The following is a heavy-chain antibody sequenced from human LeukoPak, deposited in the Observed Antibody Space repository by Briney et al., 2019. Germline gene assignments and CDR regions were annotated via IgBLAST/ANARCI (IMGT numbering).Heavy chain of an antibody. CDR1: GFTFTDYY. CDR3: ARGGRIAVAGSDY. J-gene: IGHJ4*02. Sequence: GGSLRLSCAASGFTFTDYYMNWFRQAPGKGLEWVSYISRSSSSTNYAHSVKGRFTISRDNAKNSLYLQMDSLRAEDTAVYYCARGGRIAVAGSDYWGQGTLVTVSS. CDR2: ISRSSSST. V-gene: IGHV3-11*06. D-gene: IGHD6-19*01.